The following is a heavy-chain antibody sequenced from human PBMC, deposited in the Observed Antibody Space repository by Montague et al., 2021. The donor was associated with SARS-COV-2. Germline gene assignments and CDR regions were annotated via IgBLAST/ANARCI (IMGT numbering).Heavy chain of an antibody. Sequence: TRSLTCTVSGGSISSGGYYWSWIRQHPGKGLEWIGYIYYSGSTYYXXXLKSRVTISVDTSKNQFSLKLSSVTAADTAVYYCARARITMIVVVNAFDIWGQGTMVTVSS. V-gene: IGHV4-31*03. D-gene: IGHD3-22*01. CDR3: ARARITMIVVVNAFDI. CDR1: GGSISSGGYY. CDR2: IYYSGST. J-gene: IGHJ3*02.